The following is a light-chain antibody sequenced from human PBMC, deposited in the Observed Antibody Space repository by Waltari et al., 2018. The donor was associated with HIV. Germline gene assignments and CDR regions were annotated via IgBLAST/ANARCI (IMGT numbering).Light chain of an antibody. CDR1: PSTIGGNS. J-gene: IGLJ2*01. Sequence: SLLTQPPSVSGAPGQRVNISCSGGPSTIGGNSVNWYRQLPGTAPILLIYNNDQRPASVPVRFSGSKSATSASLVISGLQSDDEADYYCATWDDTMSVVFGGGTRLTVL. V-gene: IGLV1-44*01. CDR2: NND. CDR3: ATWDDTMSVV.